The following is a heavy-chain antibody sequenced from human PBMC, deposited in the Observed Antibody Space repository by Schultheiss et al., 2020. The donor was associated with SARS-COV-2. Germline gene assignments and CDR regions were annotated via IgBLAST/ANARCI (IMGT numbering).Heavy chain of an antibody. J-gene: IGHJ4*02. CDR1: GSTLRSTA. D-gene: IGHD2-2*01. V-gene: IGHV1-2*02. CDR3: ARDAMAIDY. CDR2: INPNSGGT. Sequence: ASVKVSCKASGSTLRSTAFSWVRQAPGQGLEWMGWINPNSGGTNYAQKFQGRVTMTRDTSISTAYMELSRLRSDDTAVYYCARDAMAIDYWGQGTLVTVSS.